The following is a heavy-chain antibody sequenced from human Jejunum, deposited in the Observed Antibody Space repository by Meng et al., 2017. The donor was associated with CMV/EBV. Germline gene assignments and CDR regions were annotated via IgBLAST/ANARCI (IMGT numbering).Heavy chain of an antibody. J-gene: IGHJ6*02. CDR1: GFPVGNDF. CDR2: IYNVGGT. Sequence: SCEVSGFPVGNDFVAWVRQAPGKGLEWVSIIYNVGGTYYADSVRARFTISRDTSKNTVFLHMNNLRVDDTAVYYCARADLHTHMDVWGQGTTVTVSS. CDR3: ARADLHTHMDV. V-gene: IGHV3-53*01.